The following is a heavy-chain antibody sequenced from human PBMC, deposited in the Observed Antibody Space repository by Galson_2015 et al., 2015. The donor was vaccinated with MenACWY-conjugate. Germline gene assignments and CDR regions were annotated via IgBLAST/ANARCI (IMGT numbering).Heavy chain of an antibody. Sequence: SVKVSCKASGGTFSRYAINWVRQAPGQGLEWMGGIIPIFGRANYAQRFEGRVIISADESTTTTYMELSSLRSDDTAVYYCAKGADRNLGDYEARDYWGQGTLVTVSS. CDR1: GGTFSRYA. CDR2: IIPIFGRA. CDR3: AKGADRNLGDYEARDY. D-gene: IGHD4-17*01. J-gene: IGHJ4*02. V-gene: IGHV1-69*13.